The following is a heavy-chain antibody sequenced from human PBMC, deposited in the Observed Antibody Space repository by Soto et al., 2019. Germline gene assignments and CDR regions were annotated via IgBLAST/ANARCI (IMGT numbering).Heavy chain of an antibody. V-gene: IGHV3-30*18. CDR3: AKDVDDILTGSFY. Sequence: GGSLRLSCAASGFTFSSYGMHWVRQAPGKGLEWVAVISYDGSNKYYADSVKGRFTISRDNSKNTLYLQMNSLRAEDTAVYYCAKDVDDILTGSFYWGQGTLVTVSS. CDR1: GFTFSSYG. CDR2: ISYDGSNK. D-gene: IGHD3-9*01. J-gene: IGHJ4*02.